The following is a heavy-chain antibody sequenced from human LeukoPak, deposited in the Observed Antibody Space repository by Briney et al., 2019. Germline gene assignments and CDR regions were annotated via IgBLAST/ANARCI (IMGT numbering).Heavy chain of an antibody. CDR1: GYTFTSYY. D-gene: IGHD6-13*01. V-gene: IGHV1-46*01. Sequence: ASVKVSCKASGYTFTSYYMHWVRQAPGQGLEWMGIINPSGGSTSYAQKFQGRVTVTRDTSTSTVYMELSSLRSEDTAVYYCARDHEAAAGAYDAFDIWGQGTMVTVSS. CDR3: ARDHEAAAGAYDAFDI. J-gene: IGHJ3*02. CDR2: INPSGGST.